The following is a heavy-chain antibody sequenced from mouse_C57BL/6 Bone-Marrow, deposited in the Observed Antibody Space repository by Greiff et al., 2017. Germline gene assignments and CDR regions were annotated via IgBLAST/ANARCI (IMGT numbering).Heavy chain of an antibody. CDR3: ANYEGAMDY. D-gene: IGHD1-1*01. J-gene: IGHJ4*01. CDR1: GYTFTSYG. V-gene: IGHV1-81*01. Sequence: VQLVESGAELARPGASVKLSCKASGYTFTSYGISWVKQRTGQGLEWIGEIYPRSGDTYYNDKFKGKATLTGDKSSSTAYMELRSLTSEDSAVYFCANYEGAMDYWGQGTSVTVSS. CDR2: IYPRSGDT.